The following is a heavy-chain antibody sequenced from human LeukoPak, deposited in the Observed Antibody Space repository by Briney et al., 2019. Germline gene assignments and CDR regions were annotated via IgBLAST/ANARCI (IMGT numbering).Heavy chain of an antibody. D-gene: IGHD3-22*01. V-gene: IGHV1-8*01. Sequence: ASVKVSCKASGYTFTSYDINWVRQATGQGLEWMGWMNPNSGNTGYAQKFQGRVTMTRNTSISTAYMELSSLRSEDTAVYYCARVSTHYYDSSGYYHPFDYWGQGTLVTVSS. CDR3: ARVSTHYYDSSGYYHPFDY. CDR1: GYTFTSYD. J-gene: IGHJ4*02. CDR2: MNPNSGNT.